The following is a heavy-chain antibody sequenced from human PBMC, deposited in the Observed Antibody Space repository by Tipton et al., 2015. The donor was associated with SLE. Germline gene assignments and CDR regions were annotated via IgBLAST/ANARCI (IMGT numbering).Heavy chain of an antibody. CDR1: GFTFDDYA. V-gene: IGHV4-59*01. Sequence: LRLSCAASGFTFDDYAMHWVRQAPGKGLEWLAYVFYSGSSNFNRAHYNPSLMSRVTISVDTSKNQFSLHPTSVTSADTAVYYCGHYFYDATGYQSVDDWGQGALVTVSS. J-gene: IGHJ4*02. CDR3: GHYFYDATGYQSVDD. CDR2: VFYSGSS. D-gene: IGHD3-22*01.